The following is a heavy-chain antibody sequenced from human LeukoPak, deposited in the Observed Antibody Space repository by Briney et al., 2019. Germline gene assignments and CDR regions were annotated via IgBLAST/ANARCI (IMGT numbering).Heavy chain of an antibody. CDR3: ASMFGYLNY. Sequence: PGGSLRLSCAASGVTFSSYGMHWVRQAPGKGLEWVAVISNDGSNKHYADSVKGRFTISRDNSKNTLYLQMNSLRAEDTAVYYCASMFGYLNYWGQGTLVTVSS. V-gene: IGHV3-30*03. D-gene: IGHD3-10*02. CDR1: GVTFSSYG. CDR2: ISNDGSNK. J-gene: IGHJ4*02.